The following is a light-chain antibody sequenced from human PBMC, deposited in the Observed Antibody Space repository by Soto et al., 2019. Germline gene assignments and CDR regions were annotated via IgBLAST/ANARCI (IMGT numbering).Light chain of an antibody. Sequence: QSCLTEPSSASSCPGHSVTISCTGTSSDVGGYNYVSLYQQHPGKAPKLMIYEVYKRPSGVPDRFSGSKSGNTASLTVSGLQAEDEADYYCTSYAGTNNPMYVFGTGTKVTVL. CDR3: TSYAGTNNPMYV. V-gene: IGLV2-8*01. CDR1: SSDVGGYNY. CDR2: EVY. J-gene: IGLJ1*01.